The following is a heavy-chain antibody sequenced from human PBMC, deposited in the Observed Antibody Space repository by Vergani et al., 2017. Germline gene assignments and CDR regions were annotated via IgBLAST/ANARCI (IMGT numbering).Heavy chain of an antibody. CDR2: IGKDGINT. V-gene: IGHV3-30*02. Sequence: QVQLVESGGGVVQPGRSLTLSCAASGFTFNQYGMHWIRQAPGKGLEWLAYIGKDGINTRYRDAVKGRFTVSRDNSKDILYLQMDSLRSEDTALYYCAKYLRDSTDGLPDSWGPGTLVIVSS. J-gene: IGHJ4*02. CDR3: AKYLRDSTDGLPDS. D-gene: IGHD2-21*02. CDR1: GFTFNQYG.